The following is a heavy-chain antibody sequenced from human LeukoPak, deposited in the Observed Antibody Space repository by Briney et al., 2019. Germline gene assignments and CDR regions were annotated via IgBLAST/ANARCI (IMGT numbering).Heavy chain of an antibody. D-gene: IGHD1-20*01. CDR1: GGSISTYY. CDR3: ARGYNWASPTRNFYYMDV. J-gene: IGHJ6*03. Sequence: PSETLSLTFTVSGGSISTYYWTWIGRPAGKGLEWLGRIYYSGSTNYTPSLKSRVTMSVDTSQSQFSLKVSSGTAADPAVYYCARGYNWASPTRNFYYMDVWGKGTTVTVSS. CDR2: IYYSGST. V-gene: IGHV4-4*07.